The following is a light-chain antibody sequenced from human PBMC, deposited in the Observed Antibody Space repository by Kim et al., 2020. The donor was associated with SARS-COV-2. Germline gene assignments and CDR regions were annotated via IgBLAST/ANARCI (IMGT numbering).Light chain of an antibody. CDR2: DKN. V-gene: IGLV3-19*01. J-gene: IGLJ3*02. CDR1: SLRSYY. CDR3: NSRDSSGNHWV. Sequence: SSELTQDPAVSVALGQTVRITCQGDSLRSYYATWYQQKPGQAPVLVIYDKNTRRSGIPDRFSGSSSGNTSSLTITGAHAEDEADYYCNSRDSSGNHWVFGGGTQLTVL.